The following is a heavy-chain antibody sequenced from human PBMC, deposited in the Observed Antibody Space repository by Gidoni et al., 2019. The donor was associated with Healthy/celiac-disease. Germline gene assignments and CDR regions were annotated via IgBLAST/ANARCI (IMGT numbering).Heavy chain of an antibody. CDR3: ARDWGDGYPFDY. J-gene: IGHJ4*02. V-gene: IGHV3-33*01. D-gene: IGHD5-12*01. CDR1: GCTFSSYG. Sequence: QVQLVESGGGVVQPGRSLRLSCAASGCTFSSYGMHWVRQAPGKGLEWVAVIWYDGSNKYYADSVKGRFTISRDNSKNTLYLQMNSLRAEDTAVYYCARDWGDGYPFDYWGQGTLVTVSS. CDR2: IWYDGSNK.